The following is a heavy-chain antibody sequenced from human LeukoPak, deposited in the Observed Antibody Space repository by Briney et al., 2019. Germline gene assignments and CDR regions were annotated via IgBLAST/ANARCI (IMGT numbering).Heavy chain of an antibody. J-gene: IGHJ6*04. CDR3: ARSPMVGYYYGMDV. CDR1: GGSISRYY. V-gene: IGHV4-59*01. D-gene: IGHD3-10*02. CDR2: IYYSGST. Sequence: SETLSLTCTVSGGSISRYYWSWIRQPPGKGLEWIGHIYYSGSTNHNPSLKSRVTISVDTSKKQFSLKLSSVTAADTAVYYCARSPMVGYYYGMDVWGKGTTVTVSS.